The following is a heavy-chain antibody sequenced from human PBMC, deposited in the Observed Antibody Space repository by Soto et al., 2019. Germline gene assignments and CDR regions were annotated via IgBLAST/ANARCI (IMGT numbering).Heavy chain of an antibody. V-gene: IGHV3-30-3*01. Sequence: QVQLVESGGGVVQPGRSLRLSCAASGFTFSSYAMHWVRQAPGKGLEWVAVISYDGSNKYNADSVKGRSTISRDNSKNPLYLQMSSLKAEDTAVYYCARDNEQWLEECYGMDVWGQGTTVTVSS. J-gene: IGHJ6*02. CDR1: GFTFSSYA. CDR3: ARDNEQWLEECYGMDV. D-gene: IGHD6-19*01. CDR2: ISYDGSNK.